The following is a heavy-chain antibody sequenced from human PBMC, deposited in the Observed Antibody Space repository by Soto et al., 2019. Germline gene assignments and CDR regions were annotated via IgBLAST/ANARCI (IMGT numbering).Heavy chain of an antibody. J-gene: IGHJ6*02. CDR2: IFSDNES. CDR1: GFSLTPGKMG. V-gene: IGHV2-26*01. Sequence: SGPTLVNPTETLTLTCNVSGFSLTPGKMGVSWIRQPPGKALEWLEHIFSDNESSYSTSLQGRLTISKDTSGRQVVLSMTNVDPVDTATYYCTRMNVDSYQFDYSMDVWGQGTTVTVSS. CDR3: TRMNVDSYQFDYSMDV. D-gene: IGHD4-17*01.